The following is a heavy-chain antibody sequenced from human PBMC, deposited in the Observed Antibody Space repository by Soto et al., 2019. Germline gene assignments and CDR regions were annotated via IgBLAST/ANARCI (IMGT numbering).Heavy chain of an antibody. V-gene: IGHV1-69*01. CDR3: ARGWAGYNYYYYGMDV. D-gene: IGHD5-12*01. CDR1: GGTFSSYA. CDR2: IIPIFGTA. J-gene: IGHJ6*02. Sequence: QVQLVQSGAEVKKPGSSVKVSCKASGGTFSSYAISWVRQAPGQGLEWMGGIIPIFGTANYAQKFQGRVTITADESTSTDYMELSSLRSEDTAVYYCARGWAGYNYYYYGMDVWGQGTTVTVSS.